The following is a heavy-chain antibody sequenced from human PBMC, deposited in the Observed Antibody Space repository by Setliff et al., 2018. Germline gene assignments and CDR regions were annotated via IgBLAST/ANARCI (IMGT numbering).Heavy chain of an antibody. J-gene: IGHJ4*02. CDR3: ATWGYYASTGYYFDY. D-gene: IGHD3-22*01. V-gene: IGHV4-30-4*01. CDR2: IYYDGDS. Sequence: LSLTCTVSGGSISTGDYYWSWIRLPPGKGLEWIGYIYYDGDSYYNPSLKSRVTISVDRSKNQFSLQVASVTAADSAVYYCATWGYYASTGYYFDYWGQGTLVTVSS. CDR1: GGSISTGDYY.